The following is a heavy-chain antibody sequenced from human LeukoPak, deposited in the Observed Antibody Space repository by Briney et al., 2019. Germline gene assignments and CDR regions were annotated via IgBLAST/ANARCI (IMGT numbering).Heavy chain of an antibody. V-gene: IGHV3-74*01. CDR2: INSDGSST. CDR1: GFTFSSYW. J-gene: IGHJ4*02. Sequence: QAGGSLRLSCAASGFTFSSYWMHWVRNAPGKGLVWVSRINSDGSSTSYADSVKGRFTISRDNAKNTLYLQMNSLRAEDTALYYCAKDIGYSYASGCDYWGQGTLVTVSS. D-gene: IGHD5-18*01. CDR3: AKDIGYSYASGCDY.